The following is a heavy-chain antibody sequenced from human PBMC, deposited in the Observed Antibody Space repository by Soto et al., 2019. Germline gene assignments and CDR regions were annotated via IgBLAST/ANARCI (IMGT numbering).Heavy chain of an antibody. D-gene: IGHD6-13*01. J-gene: IGHJ5*02. CDR2: IYYSGST. V-gene: IGHV4-31*03. CDR1: GGSISSGGYY. Sequence: SETLSLTCTVSGGSISSGGYYWSWIRQHPGKGLEWIGYIYYSGSTYYNPSLKSRVTISVDTSKNQFSLKLSSVTAADTAVYYCARDVAAAGTLYNWFDPWGQGTLVTVSS. CDR3: ARDVAAAGTLYNWFDP.